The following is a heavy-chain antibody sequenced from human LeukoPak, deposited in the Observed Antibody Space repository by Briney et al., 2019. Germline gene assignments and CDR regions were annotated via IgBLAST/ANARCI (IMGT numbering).Heavy chain of an antibody. CDR3: VQGDSSGWYYFDY. CDR2: INPSGGST. CDR1: GYTFTSYY. D-gene: IGHD6-19*01. Sequence: ASVKVSCKASGYTFTSYYMHWVRQAPGQGLEWMGIINPSGGSTSYAQKFQGRVTMTRDMSTSTVYMELSSLRSEDTAVYYCVQGDSSGWYYFDYWGQGTLVTVSS. J-gene: IGHJ4*02. V-gene: IGHV1-46*01.